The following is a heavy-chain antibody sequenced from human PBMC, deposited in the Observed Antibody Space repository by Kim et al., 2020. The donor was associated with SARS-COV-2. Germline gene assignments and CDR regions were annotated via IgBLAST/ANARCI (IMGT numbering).Heavy chain of an antibody. CDR1: GGTFSSYA. CDR2: IIPIFGTA. CDR3: ARDLPPHYYDFWSGFGMDV. J-gene: IGHJ6*02. V-gene: IGHV1-69*13. D-gene: IGHD3-3*01. Sequence: SVKVSCKASGGTFSSYAISWVRQAPGQGLEWMGGIIPIFGTANYAQKFQGRVTITADESTSTAYMELSSLRSEDTAVYYCARDLPPHYYDFWSGFGMDVWGQGTTVTVSS.